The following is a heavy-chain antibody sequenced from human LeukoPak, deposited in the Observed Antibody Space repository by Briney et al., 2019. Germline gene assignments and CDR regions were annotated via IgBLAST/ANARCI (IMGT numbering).Heavy chain of an antibody. CDR3: ARAWGLATRYWYFHL. J-gene: IGHJ2*01. Sequence: ASVKVSCKASGYTFTSYGINWVRQAPGQGLEWMGWINTNTGNPTYAQGFTRRFVFSLDTSVSTAYLQISSLKAEDTAVSYCARAWGLATRYWYFHLWGRGTLVTVSS. CDR1: GYTFTSYG. D-gene: IGHD5-12*01. V-gene: IGHV7-4-1*02. CDR2: INTNTGNP.